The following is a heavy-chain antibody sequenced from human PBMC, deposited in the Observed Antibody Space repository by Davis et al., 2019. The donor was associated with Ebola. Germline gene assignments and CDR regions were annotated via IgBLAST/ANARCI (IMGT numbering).Heavy chain of an antibody. Sequence: ASVPVSCMASGYTFTGYYMHWVRQAPGQGLEWMGRINPNSGGTNYAQKFQGRVTMTRDTSISTAYMELSRLESDDTAVYYCAASLIVVVAALDYWGQGTLVTVSS. J-gene: IGHJ4*02. D-gene: IGHD2-15*01. CDR1: GYTFTGYY. V-gene: IGHV1-2*06. CDR2: INPNSGGT. CDR3: AASLIVVVAALDY.